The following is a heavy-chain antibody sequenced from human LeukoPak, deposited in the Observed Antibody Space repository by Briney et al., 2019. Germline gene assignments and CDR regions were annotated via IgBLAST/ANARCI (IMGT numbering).Heavy chain of an antibody. CDR3: ARGTTYYSSFDAFDI. V-gene: IGHV4-59*12. D-gene: IGHD3-10*01. Sequence: SETLSLTCTVSGGSISSYYWSWIRQPPGKGLEWIGYIYYSGSTNYNPSLKSRVTISVDTSKNQFSLKLSSVTAADTAVYYCARGTTYYSSFDAFDIWGQGTMVTVSS. CDR1: GGSISSYY. CDR2: IYYSGST. J-gene: IGHJ3*02.